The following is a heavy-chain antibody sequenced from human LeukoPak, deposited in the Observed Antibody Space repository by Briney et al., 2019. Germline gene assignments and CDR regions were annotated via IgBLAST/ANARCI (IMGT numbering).Heavy chain of an antibody. CDR3: AILGAARLRVFDY. CDR2: ISYDGSNK. J-gene: IGHJ4*02. CDR1: GFTFSSYG. V-gene: IGHV3-30*03. D-gene: IGHD6-6*01. Sequence: PGGSLRLSCAASGFTFSSYGMHWVRQAPGKGLEWVAVISYDGSNKYYADSVKGRFTISRDNSKNTLYLQMNSLRAEDTAVYYCAILGAARLRVFDYWGQGTLVTVSS.